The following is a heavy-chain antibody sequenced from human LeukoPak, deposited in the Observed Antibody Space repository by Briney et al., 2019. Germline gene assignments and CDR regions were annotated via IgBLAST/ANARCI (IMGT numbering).Heavy chain of an antibody. J-gene: IGHJ6*03. CDR1: GGSISSGGYS. D-gene: IGHD3-10*01. Sequence: SETLSLTCAVSGGSISSGGYSWSWIRQPPGKGLEWIGYIYYSGSTYYNPSLKSRVTISVDTSKNQFSLKLSSVTAADTAVYYCARVLRSSGSYYDYYYYMDVWGKGTTVTVSS. V-gene: IGHV4-30-4*07. CDR3: ARVLRSSGSYYDYYYYMDV. CDR2: IYYSGST.